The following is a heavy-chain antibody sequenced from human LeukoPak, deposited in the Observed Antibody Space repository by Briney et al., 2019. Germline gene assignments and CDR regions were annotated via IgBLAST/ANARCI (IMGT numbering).Heavy chain of an antibody. V-gene: IGHV1-18*01. D-gene: IGHD6-19*01. CDR1: GYTFKIYA. CDR2: ISTYNGDT. CDR3: ARDPSNTSGWYIYFDY. J-gene: IGHJ4*02. Sequence: ASVKVSCKASGYTFKIYAISWVRQAPGQGLEWMGWISTYNGDTKYAQKFQGRVTMTTDTSPSTAYMELRSLRSDDTAVYYCARDPSNTSGWYIYFDYWGQGALVTVSS.